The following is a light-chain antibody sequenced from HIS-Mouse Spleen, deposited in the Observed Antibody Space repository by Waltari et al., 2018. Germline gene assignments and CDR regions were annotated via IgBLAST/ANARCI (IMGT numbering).Light chain of an antibody. CDR3: AAWDDSLNGPV. J-gene: IGLJ3*02. CDR1: SPNTGRNT. V-gene: IGLV1-44*01. CDR2: SNN. Sequence: QSVLTQPPSASGTPGQRVTISCSGSSPNTGRNTVNWYQQPPGTAPKLLIYSNNQRPSGVPDRFSGSKSGTSASLAISGLQSEDEADYYCAAWDDSLNGPVFGGGTKLTVL.